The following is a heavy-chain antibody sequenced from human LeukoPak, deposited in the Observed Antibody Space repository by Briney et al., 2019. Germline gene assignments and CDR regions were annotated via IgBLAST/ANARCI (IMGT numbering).Heavy chain of an antibody. Sequence: SETLSLTCAVYGGSFSGYYWSWIRPPPGKGLEWIGEINHSGSTNYNPSLKSRVTISVDTSKNQFSLKLSSVTAADTAVYYCAVIAAAGTFFGYYGMDVWGQGTTVTVSS. V-gene: IGHV4-34*01. D-gene: IGHD6-13*01. CDR1: GGSFSGYY. J-gene: IGHJ6*02. CDR3: AVIAAAGTFFGYYGMDV. CDR2: INHSGST.